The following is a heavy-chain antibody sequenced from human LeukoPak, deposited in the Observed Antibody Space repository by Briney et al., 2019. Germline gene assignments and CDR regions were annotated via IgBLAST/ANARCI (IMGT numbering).Heavy chain of an antibody. CDR3: TRGVYYDSFDY. J-gene: IGHJ4*02. CDR2: IRSKAYGGTT. V-gene: IGHV3-49*04. CDR1: GFTFRTYG. Sequence: GGSLRLSCAASGFTFRTYGMNWVRQAPGKGLEWVGFIRSKAYGGTTEYAASVKGRFTISRDDSKSIAYLQMNSLKTEDTAVYYCTRGVYYDSFDYWGQGTLVTVSS. D-gene: IGHD3-22*01.